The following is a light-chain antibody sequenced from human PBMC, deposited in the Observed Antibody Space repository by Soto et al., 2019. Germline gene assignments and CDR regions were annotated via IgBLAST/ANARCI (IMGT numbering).Light chain of an antibody. V-gene: IGLV1-40*01. J-gene: IGLJ2*01. CDR2: GNN. CDR3: QSYDIRMSGSVA. CDR1: SSNIGAGYD. Sequence: QSVLTQPPSVSGAPGQRITISCTWSSSNIGAGYDVHWYQQVPGTAPKLLIYGNNNRPSGVPDRFSGSKSGTTASLAITGLRAEDEADYYCQSYDIRMSGSVASGGGTKLTVL.